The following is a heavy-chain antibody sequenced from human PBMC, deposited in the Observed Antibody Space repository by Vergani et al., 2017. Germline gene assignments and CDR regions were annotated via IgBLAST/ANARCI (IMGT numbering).Heavy chain of an antibody. J-gene: IGHJ6*02. CDR3: ARGLECYDSSGYQGSPSYYYYYGIDV. CDR2: IIPIFGTA. V-gene: IGHV1-69*12. CDR1: GGTFSSYA. D-gene: IGHD3-22*01. Sequence: QVQLVHSAAEVKKPGSSVTVSCKASGGTFSSYAISWVRQATGQGLEWMGGIIPIFGTANYAQKFQGRVTITADESTGTAYMELSSLRSEDTAVYYCARGLECYDSSGYQGSPSYYYYYGIDVWGQGTTVTVSS.